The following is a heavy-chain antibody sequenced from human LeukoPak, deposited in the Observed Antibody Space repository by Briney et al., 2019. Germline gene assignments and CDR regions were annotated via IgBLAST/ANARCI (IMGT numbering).Heavy chain of an antibody. CDR2: ISGDGGRT. D-gene: IGHD5/OR15-5a*01. V-gene: IGHV3-43*02. J-gene: IGHJ4*02. Sequence: GGSLRLSCAASGFIFSDYNMHWVRQVPGKGLEWVSIISGDGGRTSYADSVKGRVTISRDNSKNSLYLQMNSLRTEDTAFYYCAKDVSGSIDSSGQGTLVTV. CDR1: GFIFSDYN. CDR3: AKDVSGSIDS.